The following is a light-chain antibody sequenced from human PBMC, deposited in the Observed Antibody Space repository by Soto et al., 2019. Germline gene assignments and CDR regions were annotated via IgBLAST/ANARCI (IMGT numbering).Light chain of an antibody. V-gene: IGKV3-20*01. Sequence: EIVLTQSPGTLSLSPGERATLSCRASQSVISTYLAWYQQKPGQAPRLLIYGASSRATGIPDRFSGNGSGTDFTLTISRLEPEDFAVYYCQQYGSSPITFGQGTRLEIK. J-gene: IGKJ5*01. CDR2: GAS. CDR3: QQYGSSPIT. CDR1: QSVISTY.